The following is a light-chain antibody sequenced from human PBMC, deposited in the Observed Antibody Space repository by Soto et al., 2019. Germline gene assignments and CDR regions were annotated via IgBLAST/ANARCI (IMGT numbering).Light chain of an antibody. CDR3: QQLNTYPVT. CDR1: QGISRY. V-gene: IGKV1-9*01. J-gene: IGKJ4*01. CDR2: AAS. Sequence: IQLTQSPSSLSASVGDSVTITCRASQGISRYLSWYQQKPGRAPKLFISAASTLQSGVPAIFSGSGSGTDFTLSITSLQPEDFATYYCQQLNTYPVTFGGGTKVEIK.